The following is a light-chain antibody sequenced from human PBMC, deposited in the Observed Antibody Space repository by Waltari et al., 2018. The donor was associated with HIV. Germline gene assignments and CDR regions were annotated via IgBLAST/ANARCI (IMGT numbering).Light chain of an antibody. J-gene: IGLJ3*02. CDR2: DNN. CDR3: GTLDNTLIAFWM. V-gene: IGLV1-51*01. CDR1: SSNIGNNY. Sequence: QSVLTQPPSVSAAPGQSVTISCFGGSSNIGNNYVSWYQQLPGKPPKLLIYDNNKRPSVIPDRFSGSKSGTSATLGITGVQTADEANYYCGTLDNTLIAFWMFGGGTKLTVL.